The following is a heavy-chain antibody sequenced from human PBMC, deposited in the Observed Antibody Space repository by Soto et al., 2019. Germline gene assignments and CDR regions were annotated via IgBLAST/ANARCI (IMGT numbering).Heavy chain of an antibody. V-gene: IGHV4-34*01. J-gene: IGHJ4*02. CDR3: ARGRIVATIRRSAKYYFDY. D-gene: IGHD5-12*01. Sequence: SETLSLTCAVYGGSFSGYYWSWIRQPPGKGLEWIGEINHSGSTNYNPSLKSRVTISVDTSKNQFSLKLSSVTAADTAVYYCARGRIVATIRRSAKYYFDYWGQGTLVTVSS. CDR2: INHSGST. CDR1: GGSFSGYY.